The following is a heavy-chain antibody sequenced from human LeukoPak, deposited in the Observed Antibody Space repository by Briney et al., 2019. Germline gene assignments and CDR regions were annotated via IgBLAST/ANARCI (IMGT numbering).Heavy chain of an antibody. CDR2: IFPIFGTA. CDR1: GGTFSSYA. Sequence: ASVKVSCRASGGTFSSYAISWVRQAPGQGLEWMGGIFPIFGTANYAQKFQGRVTITADESTSAAYMELSSLRSEDTAVYYCAGSSSPNYYYYYMDVWGKGTTVTVSS. V-gene: IGHV1-69*13. CDR3: AGSSSPNYYYYYMDV. J-gene: IGHJ6*03. D-gene: IGHD6-6*01.